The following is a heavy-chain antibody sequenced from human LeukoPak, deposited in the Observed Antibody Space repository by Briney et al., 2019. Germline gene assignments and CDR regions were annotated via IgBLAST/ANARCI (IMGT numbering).Heavy chain of an antibody. D-gene: IGHD5-18*01. CDR3: ARDRPWDTAMVPDY. Sequence: PGGSLRLSCAASGFTVSSNYMSWVRQAPGKGLEWVSVIYSGGSTYYADSVKGRFTISRDNSKNTLYLQMNSLRAEDTAVYYCARDRPWDTAMVPDYWGQGTLVTVSS. CDR1: GFTVSSNY. J-gene: IGHJ4*02. CDR2: IYSGGST. V-gene: IGHV3-53*01.